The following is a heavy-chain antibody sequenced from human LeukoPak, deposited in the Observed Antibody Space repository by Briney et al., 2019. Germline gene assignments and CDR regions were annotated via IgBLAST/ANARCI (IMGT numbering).Heavy chain of an antibody. D-gene: IGHD7-27*01. CDR3: ARDRNWAFDS. CDR1: GFTFSDYS. V-gene: IGHV3-21*05. CDR2: IGLASGFV. Sequence: PGGSLRLSCAASGFTFSDYSMNWVRRAPGRGLEWISYIGLASGFVSYADSVKGRFSISSDTARNSVYLQMSSLRAEDTAVYYCARDRNWAFDSWGQGTLVTVSS. J-gene: IGHJ4*02.